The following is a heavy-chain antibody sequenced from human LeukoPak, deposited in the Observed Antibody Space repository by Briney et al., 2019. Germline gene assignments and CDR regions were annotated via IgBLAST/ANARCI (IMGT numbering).Heavy chain of an antibody. V-gene: IGHV3-74*01. CDR3: ARSRVEMATSLLDY. CDR2: INSDGSTT. D-gene: IGHD5-24*01. CDR1: GFTFSDYW. Sequence: PGGSLRLSCAASGFTFSDYWMHWVRQAPGKGLVWVSRINSDGSTTTYADSVKGRFTISRDNAKNTLYLQMNSLRAEDTAVYYCARSRVEMATSLLDYWGQGTLVTVSS. J-gene: IGHJ4*02.